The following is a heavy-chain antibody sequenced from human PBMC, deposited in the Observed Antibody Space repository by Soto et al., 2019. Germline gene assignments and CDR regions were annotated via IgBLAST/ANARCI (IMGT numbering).Heavy chain of an antibody. V-gene: IGHV1-69*06. CDR2: IIPIFGTA. CDR1: GGTFSSYA. D-gene: IGHD2-2*01. CDR3: ARAVPLRQHYYYYGMDV. J-gene: IGHJ6*02. Sequence: QVQLVQSGAEVKKPGSSVKVSCKASGGTFSSYAISWVRQAPGQGLEWMGGIIPIFGTANYAQKFQGRVTITADKYTSKDYMELSSLRSEDTAVYYCARAVPLRQHYYYYGMDVWGQGTTVTVSS.